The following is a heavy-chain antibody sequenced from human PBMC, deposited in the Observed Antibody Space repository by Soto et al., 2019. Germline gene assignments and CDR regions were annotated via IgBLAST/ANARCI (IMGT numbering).Heavy chain of an antibody. D-gene: IGHD6-19*01. CDR1: GYTFTGYY. Sequence: GASVKVSCKASGYTFTGYYMHWVRQAPGQGLEWMGWINPNSGGTNYAQKFQGRVTMTRDTSISTAYMELSRLRSDDTAVYYCARGSYLGAVAADEHYYYGMDVWGQGTTVTVSS. V-gene: IGHV1-2*02. CDR2: INPNSGGT. CDR3: ARGSYLGAVAADEHYYYGMDV. J-gene: IGHJ6*02.